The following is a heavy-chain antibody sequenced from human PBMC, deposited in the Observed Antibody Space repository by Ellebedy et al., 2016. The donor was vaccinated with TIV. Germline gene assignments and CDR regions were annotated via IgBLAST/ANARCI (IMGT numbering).Heavy chain of an antibody. Sequence: GESLKISCAASGFTFNSYSMNWVRQAPGKGLEWVSSISINGSYIYYADSVKGRFTISRDNAKNSLYLQMNSLRAEDTAMYYCARDQNDFWSGYPIYYYYGMDVWGQGTTVTVSS. CDR2: ISINGSYI. J-gene: IGHJ6*02. CDR3: ARDQNDFWSGYPIYYYYGMDV. D-gene: IGHD3-3*01. V-gene: IGHV3-21*01. CDR1: GFTFNSYS.